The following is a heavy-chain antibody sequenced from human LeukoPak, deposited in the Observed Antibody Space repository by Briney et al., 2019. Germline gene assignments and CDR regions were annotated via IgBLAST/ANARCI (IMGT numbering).Heavy chain of an antibody. Sequence: PSETLSLTCAVYGGSFSGYYWSWIRQPPGKGLEWIGYIYHSGSTYYNPSLKSRVTISVDRSKNQFSLKLSSVTAADTAVYYCARGSPYYYYGMDVWGQGTTVTVSS. V-gene: IGHV4-34*01. CDR2: IYHSGST. CDR1: GGSFSGYY. J-gene: IGHJ6*02. CDR3: ARGSPYYYYGMDV.